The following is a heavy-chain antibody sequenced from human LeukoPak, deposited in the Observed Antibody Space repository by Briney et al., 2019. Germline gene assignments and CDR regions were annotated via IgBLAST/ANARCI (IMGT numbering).Heavy chain of an antibody. J-gene: IGHJ2*01. CDR2: ISAYNGNT. CDR1: GYTFTSYG. Sequence: ASVTVSCMASGYTFTSYGISWVRQAPGQGLEGMGWISAYNGNTNYAQKLQGRVTMTTDTSTSTAYMELRSLRSDDTAVYYCARVGLIASSWYFDLWGRGTLVTASS. CDR3: ARVGLIASSWYFDL. V-gene: IGHV1-18*01. D-gene: IGHD2/OR15-2a*01.